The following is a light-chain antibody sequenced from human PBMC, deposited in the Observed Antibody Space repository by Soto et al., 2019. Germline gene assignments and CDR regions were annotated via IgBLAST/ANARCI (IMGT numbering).Light chain of an antibody. J-gene: IGKJ4*01. CDR1: QSISSY. V-gene: IGKV1-39*01. CDR2: AAS. Sequence: DIQMTQSPSSLSSSVGDRVTITCRASQSISSYLNWYQQKPGKAPKLLIYAASSLQSAVPSRFGGSGSGTDFTLTISSLQPEDFATYYCQQSYSTPAFGGGTKVESK. CDR3: QQSYSTPA.